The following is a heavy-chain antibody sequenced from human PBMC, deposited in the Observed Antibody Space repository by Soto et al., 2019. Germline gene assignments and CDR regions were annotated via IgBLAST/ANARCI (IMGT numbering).Heavy chain of an antibody. CDR2: IYYSGST. D-gene: IGHD3-22*01. CDR1: GGSISSSSYY. CDR3: ASLMGSGYLDY. J-gene: IGHJ4*02. V-gene: IGHV4-39*01. Sequence: PSETLSLTCTVRGGSISSSSYYWGWIRQPPGKGLEWIGSIYYSGSTYYNPSLKSRVTISVDTSKNQFSLKLSSVTAADTAVYYCASLMGSGYLDYWGQGTLVTVSS.